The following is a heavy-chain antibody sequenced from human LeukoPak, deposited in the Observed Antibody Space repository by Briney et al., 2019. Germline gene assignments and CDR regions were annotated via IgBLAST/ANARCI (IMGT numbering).Heavy chain of an antibody. CDR1: GYTFTSYG. CDR3: ARTNYLSGSYHIY. J-gene: IGHJ4*02. V-gene: IGHV1-18*01. CDR2: ISPYSGNT. Sequence: ASAKVSCKASGYTFTSYGISWVRQAPGQGLEWMGWISPYSGNTNYAQSLQGRVTVTSDTSTSIAYMELRSLTSDDTAVYYCARTNYLSGSYHIYWGQGTLVTVSS. D-gene: IGHD3-10*01.